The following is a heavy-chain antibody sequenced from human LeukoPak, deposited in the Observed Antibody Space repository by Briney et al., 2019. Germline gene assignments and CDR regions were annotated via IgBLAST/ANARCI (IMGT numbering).Heavy chain of an antibody. V-gene: IGHV1-18*01. CDR3: ARDTPYGSGSYFDY. CDR1: GYTFTSYG. Sequence: GASVKVSCKASGYTFTSYGISWVRQAPGQGGEGRGWISDYNGKKNYAQKLQGIVTMTTDTSTSTAYMELRSLRSDDTAVYYCARDTPYGSGSYFDYWGQGTLVTISS. J-gene: IGHJ4*02. CDR2: ISDYNGKK. D-gene: IGHD3-10*01.